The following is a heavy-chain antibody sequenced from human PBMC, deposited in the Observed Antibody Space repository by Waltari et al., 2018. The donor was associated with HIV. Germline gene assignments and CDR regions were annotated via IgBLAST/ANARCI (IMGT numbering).Heavy chain of an antibody. CDR2: IRRGNNEK. J-gene: IGHJ4*02. CDR1: GFELRHYS. CDR3: VRDDPGYGPIDY. Sequence: LVESGGGVVKTGGSIRLTCEASGFELRHYSMNWVRQGPMRGLEGVASIRRGNNEKHYLDSVRGRFAISRDISESSVYLQMESLKEDDTATYFCVRDDPGYGPIDYWGQGTLVIVSS. D-gene: IGHD3-16*01. V-gene: IGHV3-21*04.